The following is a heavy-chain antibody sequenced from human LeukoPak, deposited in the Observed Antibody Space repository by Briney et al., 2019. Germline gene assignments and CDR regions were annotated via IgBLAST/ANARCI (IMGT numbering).Heavy chain of an antibody. J-gene: IGHJ4*02. D-gene: IGHD2-2*01. V-gene: IGHV3-48*04. CDR1: GFTFSTYT. CDR3: ASGLGYCMSTIRSGPY. CDR2: IDSSSNTI. Sequence: GGSLRLSCAASGFTFSTYTMNWVRQAPGKGLEWISYIDSSSNTIDYADSVKGRFTISRDNTHNSLYLQMDSLRAEDTAVYYCASGLGYCMSTIRSGPYWGQGTLVTVSS.